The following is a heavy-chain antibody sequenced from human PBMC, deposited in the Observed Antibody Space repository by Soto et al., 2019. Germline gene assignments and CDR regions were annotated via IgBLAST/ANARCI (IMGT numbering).Heavy chain of an antibody. CDR1: GFTFSSYG. V-gene: IGHV3-30*18. J-gene: IGHJ5*02. Sequence: LSCAASGFTFSSYGMHWVRQAPGKGLEWVAVISYDGSNKYYADSVKGRFTISRDNSKNTLYLQMNSLRAEDTAVYYCAKDRQYQLPSNWFDPWGQGTLVTVSS. CDR3: AKDRQYQLPSNWFDP. CDR2: ISYDGSNK. D-gene: IGHD2-2*01.